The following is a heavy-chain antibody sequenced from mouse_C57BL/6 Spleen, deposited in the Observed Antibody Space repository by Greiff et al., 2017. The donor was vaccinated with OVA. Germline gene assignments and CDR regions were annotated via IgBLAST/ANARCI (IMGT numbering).Heavy chain of an antibody. CDR2: INPSTGGT. CDR3: ARGDTTAVGYYFDY. J-gene: IGHJ2*01. Sequence: EVKLVESGPELVKPGASVKISCKASGYSFTGYYMNWVKQSPEKSLEWIGEINPSTGGTTYNQKFKAKATLTVDKSSSTAYMQLKSLTSEDSAVYYCARGDTTAVGYYFDYWGQGTTLTVSS. D-gene: IGHD1-1*01. CDR1: GYSFTGYY. V-gene: IGHV1-42*01.